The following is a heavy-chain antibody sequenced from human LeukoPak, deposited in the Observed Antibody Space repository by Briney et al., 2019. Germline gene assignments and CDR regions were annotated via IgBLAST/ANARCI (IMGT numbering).Heavy chain of an antibody. CDR1: GFTVSSNY. Sequence: GGSLRLSCAASGFTVSSNYMTWVRQAPGKGLEWVSVIYSGGSTYYADSVKGRFNISRDDSKNTLYLQMNSLRDEDTAVYYCASGLPPGIIDYWGQGTVLSVSS. D-gene: IGHD1-14*01. CDR3: ASGLPPGIIDY. CDR2: IYSGGST. V-gene: IGHV3-53*01. J-gene: IGHJ4*02.